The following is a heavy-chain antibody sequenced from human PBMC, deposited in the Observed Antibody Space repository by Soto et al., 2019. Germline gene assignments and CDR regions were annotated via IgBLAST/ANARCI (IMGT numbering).Heavy chain of an antibody. CDR3: ARGRVEDSSGWATYFDY. D-gene: IGHD6-19*01. J-gene: IGHJ4*02. V-gene: IGHV3-64*01. Sequence: EVQLVESGGGLVQPGGSLRLSCAASGFTFSGYSMFWVRQAPGKGLEYVSAINTNGVNTFYAKSVKGRFTISRHNSKNTMYLQKGSLRAEDMAVYYCARGRVEDSSGWATYFDYWGQGTLVTVSS. CDR1: GFTFSGYS. CDR2: INTNGVNT.